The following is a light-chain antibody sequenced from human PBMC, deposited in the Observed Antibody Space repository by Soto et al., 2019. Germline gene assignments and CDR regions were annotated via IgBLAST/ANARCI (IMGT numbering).Light chain of an antibody. CDR3: HQRQSWPRT. J-gene: IGKJ1*01. CDR1: QYINTR. CDR2: QTS. V-gene: IGKV3-11*01. Sequence: EIVLTQSPATLSSFPGDRVTLSCRASQYINTRLAWYQHRPGQAPRLLIYQTSNRAAGIPARFSASGSGTDFTLTISDVQPEDFALYYCHQRQSWPRTFGQGTKVDI.